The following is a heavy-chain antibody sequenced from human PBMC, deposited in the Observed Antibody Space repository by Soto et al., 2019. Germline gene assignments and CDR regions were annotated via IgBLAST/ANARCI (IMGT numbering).Heavy chain of an antibody. V-gene: IGHV1-69*13. Sequence: SVKVSCKASGGTFSSYAISWVRQAPGQGLEWMGGIIPIFGTANYAQKFQGRVTITADESTSTAYMELSSLRSEDTAVYYCASSLRYFDWLFLFDYWGQGTLVTVSS. CDR3: ASSLRYFDWLFLFDY. J-gene: IGHJ4*02. D-gene: IGHD3-9*01. CDR1: GGTFSSYA. CDR2: IIPIFGTA.